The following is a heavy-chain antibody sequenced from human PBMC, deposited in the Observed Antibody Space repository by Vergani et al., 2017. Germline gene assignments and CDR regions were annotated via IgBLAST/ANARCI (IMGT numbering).Heavy chain of an antibody. V-gene: IGHV3-7*01. CDR2: IKEDGREK. CDR1: GFIFRSYW. Sequence: EVQLVESGGNLVQPGGSLRLSCAASGFIFRSYWMNWARQSPGKGLEWVGNIKEDGREKNYVDSVKGRFTISRDNAKNSLYLQLNSMRAGDTAVYYCVTSLNNYVRVSYRPAVMDVWGEGTTFTVSS. CDR3: VTSLNNYVRVSYRPAVMDV. D-gene: IGHD3-16*02. J-gene: IGHJ6*03.